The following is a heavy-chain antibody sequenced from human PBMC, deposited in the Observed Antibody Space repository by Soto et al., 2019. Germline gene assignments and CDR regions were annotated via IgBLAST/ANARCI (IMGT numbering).Heavy chain of an antibody. J-gene: IGHJ4*02. V-gene: IGHV4-4*02. Sequence: QVQLQESGPGLVKPSGTLSLTCAVSGGSISSSNWWSWVRQPPGKGLEWIGEIYNSGSTNYNPSLKRRVTISVDKSKNQFSLKLSSVTAADTAVYYCARGDSGYDPLDYWGQGTLVTVSS. CDR3: ARGDSGYDPLDY. CDR2: IYNSGST. D-gene: IGHD5-12*01. CDR1: GGSISSSNW.